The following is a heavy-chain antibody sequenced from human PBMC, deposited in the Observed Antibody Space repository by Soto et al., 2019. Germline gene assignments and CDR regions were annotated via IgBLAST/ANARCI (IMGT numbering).Heavy chain of an antibody. CDR1: GGSISNGGYY. Sequence: QVQLQESGPRLVKPSQTLSLTCVVSGGSISNGGYYWSWIRQHPGKGLEWIGAIYFSGSTYSNPSLKSRVTIFVATPKNQFSLKLSSVTAADTAVYYCARASHSQQPNHRWGGGYMDVWGKGTTVTVSS. CDR2: IYFSGST. V-gene: IGHV4-31*11. D-gene: IGHD6-13*01. CDR3: ARASHSQQPNHRWGGGYMDV. J-gene: IGHJ6*03.